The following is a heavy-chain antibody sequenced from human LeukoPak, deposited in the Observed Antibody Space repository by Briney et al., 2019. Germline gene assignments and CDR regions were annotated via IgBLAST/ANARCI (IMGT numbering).Heavy chain of an antibody. V-gene: IGHV1-69*13. Sequence: SVKVSCKASGGTFSSYAISWVRQALGQGLEWMGGIIPIFGTANYAQKFQGRVTITADESTSTAYMERSSLRSEDTAVYYCARDSSGWPNYWGQGTLVTVSS. CDR3: ARDSSGWPNY. CDR2: IIPIFGTA. D-gene: IGHD6-19*01. CDR1: GGTFSSYA. J-gene: IGHJ4*02.